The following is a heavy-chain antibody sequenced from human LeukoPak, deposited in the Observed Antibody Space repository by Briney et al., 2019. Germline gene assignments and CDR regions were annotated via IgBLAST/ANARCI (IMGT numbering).Heavy chain of an antibody. D-gene: IGHD3-10*01. J-gene: IGHJ3*02. CDR2: IYYSGST. CDR3: AREYYYGSGSYSHDAFDI. Sequence: SETLSLTXTVSGGSISSYYWSWIRQPAGKGLEWIGYIYYSGSTNYNPSLKSRVTISVDTSKNQFSLKLSSVTAADTAVYYCAREYYYGSGSYSHDAFDIWGQGTMVTVSS. V-gene: IGHV4-59*01. CDR1: GGSISSYY.